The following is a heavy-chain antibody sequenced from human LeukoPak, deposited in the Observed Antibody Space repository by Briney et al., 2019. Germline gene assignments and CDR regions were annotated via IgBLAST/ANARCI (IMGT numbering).Heavy chain of an antibody. D-gene: IGHD3-10*01. J-gene: IGHJ4*02. CDR1: GYTFTSYG. Sequence: ASVKVSCKASGYTFTSYGISWVRQAPGQGLEWMGWISAYNGNTNYAQKLQGRVTMTTDTSTSTAYMELRSLRSDDTAVYYCARVVQELLWFGEFLLGYDYWGQGTLVTVSS. CDR3: ARVVQELLWFGEFLLGYDY. V-gene: IGHV1-18*01. CDR2: ISAYNGNT.